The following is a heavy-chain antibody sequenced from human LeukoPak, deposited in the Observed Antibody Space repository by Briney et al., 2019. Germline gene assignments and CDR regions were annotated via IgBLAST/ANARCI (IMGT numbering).Heavy chain of an antibody. CDR3: ARDGPGYVGDY. Sequence: SETLSLTCTVPGGSISSYYWSWIRQPPGKGLEWIGYTYYSGSTNYNPSLKSRVTISVDTSKNQFSLKLSSVTAADTAVYYCARDGPGYVGDYWGQGTLVTVSS. J-gene: IGHJ4*02. D-gene: IGHD5-18*01. CDR2: TYYSGST. V-gene: IGHV4-59*01. CDR1: GGSISSYY.